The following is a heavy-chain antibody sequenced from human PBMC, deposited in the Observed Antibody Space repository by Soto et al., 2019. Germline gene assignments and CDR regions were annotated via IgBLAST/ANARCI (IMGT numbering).Heavy chain of an antibody. CDR1: GGSISSGGYY. CDR2: IYYSGST. J-gene: IGHJ4*02. Sequence: SETLSLTCTVSGGSISSGGYYWSWIRQHPGKGLEWIGYIYYSGSTYYNPSLKSRVTISVDTSKNQFSLKLSSVTAADTAVYYCARGVVEYYDILTGYYGPIDYWGQGTLVTVSS. V-gene: IGHV4-31*03. CDR3: ARGVVEYYDILTGYYGPIDY. D-gene: IGHD3-9*01.